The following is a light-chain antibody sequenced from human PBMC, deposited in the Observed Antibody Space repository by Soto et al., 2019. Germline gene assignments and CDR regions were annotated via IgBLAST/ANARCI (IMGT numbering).Light chain of an antibody. V-gene: IGKV3-11*01. CDR3: QQRSNWPWT. CDR1: QRISGY. J-gene: IGKJ1*01. Sequence: IVLTQSPATLSVSPGERATLSCRASQRISGYLGWYQQKPGQAPRLLIYDASNRATGIPVRFSGSGSGTDYTLTITNLEPEDFAIYYCQQRSNWPWTFGQGTKVDIK. CDR2: DAS.